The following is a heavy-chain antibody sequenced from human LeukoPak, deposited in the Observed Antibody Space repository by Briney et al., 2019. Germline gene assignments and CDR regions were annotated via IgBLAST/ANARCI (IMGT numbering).Heavy chain of an antibody. CDR3: ARVTCSGGSCHFDY. CDR2: INPNSGGT. V-gene: IGHV1-2*02. D-gene: IGHD2-15*01. CDR1: GYTFTCYY. J-gene: IGHJ4*02. Sequence: GASVKVSCKASGYTFTCYYIHWVRQAPGQGLEWMGWINPNSGGTNYAQKFPGRVTMTRDTSISTAYMELSRLRSDDTAVYYCARVTCSGGSCHFDYWGQGTLVTVSS.